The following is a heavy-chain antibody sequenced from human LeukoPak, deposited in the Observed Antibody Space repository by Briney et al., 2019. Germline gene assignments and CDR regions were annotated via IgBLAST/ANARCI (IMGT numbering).Heavy chain of an antibody. CDR2: IYYRGST. CDR3: ARQGSGYYWGKYYFDY. Sequence: SETLSLTYTVSGGSISSSSYYWGWIRQPPGKGLEWIGSIYYRGSTYYNPSLKSRVTISVDTSKNQSSLKLSSVTAADTAVYYCARQGSGYYWGKYYFDYWGQGTLVTVSS. V-gene: IGHV4-39*01. J-gene: IGHJ4*02. D-gene: IGHD3-22*01. CDR1: GGSISSSSYY.